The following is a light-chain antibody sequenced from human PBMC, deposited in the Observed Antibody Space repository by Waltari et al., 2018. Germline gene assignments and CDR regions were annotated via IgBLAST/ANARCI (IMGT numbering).Light chain of an antibody. V-gene: IGLV4-69*01. Sequence: QLVVTQSPSASASLGASVKLTCTLSSGHSSNIIAWLQQQPEKGPRDLMKVNRDGSPSRGDEFPDRFAGSSSGAERHLPISSLQAEDEADYYCQTGGHGTWVFGGGTKLTVL. CDR2: VNRDGSP. CDR3: QTGGHGTWV. CDR1: SGHSSNI. J-gene: IGLJ3*02.